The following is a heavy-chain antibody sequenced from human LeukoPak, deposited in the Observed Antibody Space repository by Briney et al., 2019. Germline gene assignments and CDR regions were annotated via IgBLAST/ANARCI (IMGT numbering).Heavy chain of an antibody. Sequence: GESLKISCKGSGYSLTNYWIGWVRQMPGKGLEWMGIIYPGDSDTTYSPSFQGQVTISADKSISTAYLQWSSLKASDTAMYYCARGAYYYGSGSYYNRRGKDYWGQGTLVTVSS. V-gene: IGHV5-51*01. D-gene: IGHD3-10*01. CDR3: ARGAYYYGSGSYYNRRGKDY. CDR2: IYPGDSDT. CDR1: GYSLTNYW. J-gene: IGHJ4*02.